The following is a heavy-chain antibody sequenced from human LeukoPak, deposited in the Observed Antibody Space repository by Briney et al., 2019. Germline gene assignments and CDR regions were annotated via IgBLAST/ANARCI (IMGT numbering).Heavy chain of an antibody. Sequence: ASVKVSCKASGYTFTGYYMHWVRQGPGQGLEWMGWINPNSGGTNYAQKFRGRVTMTRDTSISTAYMELRSLRSDDTAVYYCVRDPGGGIGFDYWGQGTLVTVSS. CDR2: INPNSGGT. CDR1: GYTFTGYY. V-gene: IGHV1-2*02. J-gene: IGHJ4*02. CDR3: VRDPGGGIGFDY. D-gene: IGHD3-16*01.